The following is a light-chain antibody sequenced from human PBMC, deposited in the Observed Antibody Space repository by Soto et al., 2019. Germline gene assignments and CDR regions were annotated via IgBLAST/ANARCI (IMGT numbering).Light chain of an antibody. J-gene: IGLJ1*01. CDR1: SSDVGAYNY. CDR3: CSYAGSYTYV. CDR2: DVS. Sequence: QSALTQPPSVSGSPGQSVTISCTGTSSDVGAYNYVSWYQQHPGKAPKLMIYDVSKRPSGVPDRFSGSKSGNTASLTISGLQVEDEADYFCCSYAGSYTYVFGTGTKVTVL. V-gene: IGLV2-11*01.